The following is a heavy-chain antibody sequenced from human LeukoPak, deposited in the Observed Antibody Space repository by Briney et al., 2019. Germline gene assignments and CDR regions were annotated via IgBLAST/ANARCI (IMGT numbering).Heavy chain of an antibody. J-gene: IGHJ4*02. CDR2: ISSSGNTI. CDR1: GFTFSIYE. V-gene: IGHV3-48*03. CDR3: ARDQVAVGATQDY. D-gene: IGHD1-26*01. Sequence: GGSLRLSCALSGFTFSIYEMNWVRQAPGKGLEWVSYISSSGNTIYYADSVKGRFTIHRDNAKNSLYLQMNSLRAEDTAVYYCARDQVAVGATQDYWGQGTLVTVSS.